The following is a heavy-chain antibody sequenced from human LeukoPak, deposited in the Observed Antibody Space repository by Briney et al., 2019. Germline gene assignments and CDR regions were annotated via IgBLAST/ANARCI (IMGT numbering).Heavy chain of an antibody. CDR3: ARDEYSSSSPDY. J-gene: IGHJ4*02. D-gene: IGHD6-6*01. CDR2: INPNSGGT. CDR1: GYTFTCYY. V-gene: IGHV1-2*02. Sequence: GASVKVSFKSSGYTFTCYYMHGVRQARGQGLEGMGWINPNSGGTNYAQKVQGMVTMTRETSISTAYMELSRLRSDDTAVYYWARDEYSSSSPDYWGQGTLVTVSS.